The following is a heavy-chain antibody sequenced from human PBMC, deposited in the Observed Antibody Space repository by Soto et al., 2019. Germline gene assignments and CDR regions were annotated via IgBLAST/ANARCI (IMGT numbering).Heavy chain of an antibody. CDR2: IYHSGST. J-gene: IGHJ6*02. CDR1: GGSISSSNW. CDR3: AIRRPLNDFWSGYSVGYYYGMDV. Sequence: KPSETLSLTCAVSGGSISSSNWWSWVRQPPGKGLEWIGEIYHSGSTNYDPSLKSRVTISVDKSKNQFSLKLSSVTAADTAVYYCAIRRPLNDFWSGYSVGYYYGMDVWGQGTTVTVSS. D-gene: IGHD3-3*01. V-gene: IGHV4-4*02.